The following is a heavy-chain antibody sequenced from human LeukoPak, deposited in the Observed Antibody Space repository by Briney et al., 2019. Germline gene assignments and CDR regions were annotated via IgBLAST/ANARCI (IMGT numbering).Heavy chain of an antibody. D-gene: IGHD6-19*01. J-gene: IGHJ6*02. CDR2: IKSKTDGGTT. CDR3: TTGYQWLAYYYYYGMDV. CDR1: GFTFSNAW. V-gene: IGHV3-15*01. Sequence: GGSLRLSCAASGFTFSNAWTSWVRQAPGKGLEWVGRIKSKTDGGTTDYAAPVKGRFTISRDDSKNTLYLQMNSLKTEDTAVYYCTTGYQWLAYYYYYGMDVWGQGTTVTVSS.